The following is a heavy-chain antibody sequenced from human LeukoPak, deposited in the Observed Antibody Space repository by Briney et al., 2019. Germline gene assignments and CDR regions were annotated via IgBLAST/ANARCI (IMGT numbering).Heavy chain of an antibody. J-gene: IGHJ6*03. CDR1: GVTFSSYA. V-gene: IGHV1-69*01. Sequence: ASVQVSCKASGVTFSSYAISWVRQAPGQGLEWMGGIIPIFGTANYAQKFQGRVTITADESTSTAYMELSSLRSEDTAVYYCARDHVSDSGYGYYYYMDVWGKGTTVTVSS. CDR2: IIPIFGTA. D-gene: IGHD5-12*01. CDR3: ARDHVSDSGYGYYYYMDV.